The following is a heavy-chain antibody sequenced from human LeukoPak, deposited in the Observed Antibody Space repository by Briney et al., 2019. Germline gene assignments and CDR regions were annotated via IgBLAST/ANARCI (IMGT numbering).Heavy chain of an antibody. Sequence: ASVKVSCKASGGTFSSYAISWVRQAPGQGLEWMGGIIPIFGTTNSAQKFQGRVTITADKSTSTAYMELSSLRSEDTAVYYCARVYCGDDCFLADAFDIWGQGTVVTVSS. CDR2: IIPIFGTT. J-gene: IGHJ3*02. D-gene: IGHD2-21*02. V-gene: IGHV1-69*06. CDR1: GGTFSSYA. CDR3: ARVYCGDDCFLADAFDI.